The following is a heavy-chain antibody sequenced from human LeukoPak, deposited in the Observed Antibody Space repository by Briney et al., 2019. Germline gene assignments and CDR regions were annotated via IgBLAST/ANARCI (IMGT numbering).Heavy chain of an antibody. D-gene: IGHD3-3*01. J-gene: IGHJ6*02. CDR1: GYTFTSYD. CDR3: ARGLYDFWSGLTSDYYYGMDV. Sequence: ASVKVSCKASGYTFTSYDINWVRQATGQGLEWVGWMNPNSGNTGYAQKFQGRVTMTRNTSISTAYMELSSLRSEDTAVYYCARGLYDFWSGLTSDYYYGMDVWGQGTTVTVSS. V-gene: IGHV1-8*01. CDR2: MNPNSGNT.